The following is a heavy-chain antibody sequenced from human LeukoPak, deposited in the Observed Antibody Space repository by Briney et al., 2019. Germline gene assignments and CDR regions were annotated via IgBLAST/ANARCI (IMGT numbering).Heavy chain of an antibody. V-gene: IGHV3-23*01. CDR3: AKDLDDWLSLGSFDY. CDR1: GFTFSSYA. Sequence: PGGSLRLSCAASGFTFSSYAMSWVRQAPGKGLEWVSAISGSGGSTYYADSVKGRFTISRDNSKNALYLQMNSLRAEDTAVYYCAKDLDDWLSLGSFDYWGQGTLVTVSP. J-gene: IGHJ4*02. CDR2: ISGSGGST. D-gene: IGHD3-9*01.